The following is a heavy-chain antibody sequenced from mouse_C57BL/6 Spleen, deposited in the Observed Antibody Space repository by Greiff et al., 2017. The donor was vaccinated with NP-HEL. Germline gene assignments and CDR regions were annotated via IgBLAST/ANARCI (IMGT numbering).Heavy chain of an antibody. CDR3: ARSPSYGSSYHDWYFDV. V-gene: IGHV1-63*01. Sequence: LVESGAELVRPGTSVKMSCKASGYTFTNYWIGWAKQRPGHGLEWIGDIYPGGGYTNYNEKFKGKATLTADKSSSTAYMQRSSLTSEDSAIYYCARSPSYGSSYHDWYFDVWGTGTTVTVSS. J-gene: IGHJ1*03. CDR2: IYPGGGYT. D-gene: IGHD1-1*01. CDR1: GYTFTNYW.